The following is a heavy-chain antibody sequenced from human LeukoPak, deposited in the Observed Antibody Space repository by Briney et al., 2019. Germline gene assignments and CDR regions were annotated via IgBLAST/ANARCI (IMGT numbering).Heavy chain of an antibody. J-gene: IGHJ4*02. CDR1: GGTFSSYA. V-gene: IGHV1-69*05. D-gene: IGHD1-26*01. CDR3: ARTPYSGSQFDY. CDR2: IIPIFGTA. Sequence: SVKVSCKASGGTFSSYAISWVRQAPGQGLEWMGRIIPIFGTANYAQKFQGRVTLTTDESTSTAYMELSSLRSEDTAVYYCARTPYSGSQFDYWGQGTLVTVSS.